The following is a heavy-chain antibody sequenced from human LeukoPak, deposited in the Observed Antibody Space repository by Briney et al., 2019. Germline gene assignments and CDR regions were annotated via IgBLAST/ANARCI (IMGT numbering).Heavy chain of an antibody. Sequence: GGSLRLSCAASGFTFTSYVMTWVRQAPEKGLEWVSAVTSGGNTFYADSVKGRFTISRDNSKNTLYLQMNSLRAEDTAVYYCANYLRQLPFDYWGQGTLVTVSS. CDR3: ANYLRQLPFDY. D-gene: IGHD2-2*01. CDR2: VTSGGNT. J-gene: IGHJ4*02. V-gene: IGHV3-23*01. CDR1: GFTFTSYV.